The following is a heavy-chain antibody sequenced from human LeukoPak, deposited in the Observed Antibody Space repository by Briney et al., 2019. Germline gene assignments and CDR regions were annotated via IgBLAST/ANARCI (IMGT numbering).Heavy chain of an antibody. D-gene: IGHD1-7*01. CDR1: GGSFSNYY. Sequence: PSETLSLTCAVYGGSFSNYYWSWIRQPPGKGLEWIGEIYDSGRTNYNPSLMSRVTVSVDTSKNQFSLRLTSVTATDTAVYYCARRWNYGRNYYIDVWGKGATVSVSS. J-gene: IGHJ6*03. V-gene: IGHV4-34*01. CDR3: ARRWNYGRNYYIDV. CDR2: IYDSGRT.